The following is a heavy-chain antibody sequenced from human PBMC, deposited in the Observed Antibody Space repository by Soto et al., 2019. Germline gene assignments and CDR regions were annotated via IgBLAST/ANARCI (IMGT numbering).Heavy chain of an antibody. D-gene: IGHD5-12*01. J-gene: IGHJ4*02. CDR3: VRDHTGYDDY. CDR1: GFTFRNYW. V-gene: IGHV3-74*01. CDR2: INTGGGTT. Sequence: GGSLRLSCAASGFTFRNYWMHWVRQPPGKGLVWVSRINTGGGTTNYADSVKGRFIISRDNAKNTLYLQMNSLRAEDTAVYYCVRDHTGYDDYWGQGTLVTVSS.